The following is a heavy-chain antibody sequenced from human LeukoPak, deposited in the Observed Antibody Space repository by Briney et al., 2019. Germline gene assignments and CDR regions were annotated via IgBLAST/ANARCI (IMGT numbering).Heavy chain of an antibody. J-gene: IGHJ3*02. D-gene: IGHD3-10*01. V-gene: IGHV1-2*02. CDR2: INPNSGGT. Sequence: GASVNVSCKASGYTFTGYYMHWVRQAPGQGLEWMGWINPNSGGTNYAQKFQGRVTMTRDTSISTAYMELSRLRSDDTAVYYCARAYLAGDGLLDAFDIWGQGTMVTVSS. CDR1: GYTFTGYY. CDR3: ARAYLAGDGLLDAFDI.